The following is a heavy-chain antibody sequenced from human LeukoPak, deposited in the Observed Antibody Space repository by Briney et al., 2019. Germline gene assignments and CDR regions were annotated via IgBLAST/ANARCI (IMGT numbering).Heavy chain of an antibody. Sequence: GSSVKVSCKASGGTFSSYAISWVRQAPGQGLEWMGRIIPILGIANYAQKFQGRVTITADKSTSTAYMELSSLRSEDTAVYYCARGLYCSSTSCHGVARYWFDPWGQGTLVTVSS. J-gene: IGHJ5*02. D-gene: IGHD2-2*01. CDR2: IIPILGIA. CDR1: GGTFSSYA. V-gene: IGHV1-69*04. CDR3: ARGLYCSSTSCHGVARYWFDP.